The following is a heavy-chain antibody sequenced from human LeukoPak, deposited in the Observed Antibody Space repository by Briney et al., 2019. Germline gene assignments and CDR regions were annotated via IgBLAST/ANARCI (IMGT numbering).Heavy chain of an antibody. CDR2: ISSSGNTI. J-gene: IGHJ6*03. CDR3: AREGLERYYYYYMDV. CDR1: GFVFSDYY. D-gene: IGHD1-1*01. V-gene: IGHV3-11*01. Sequence: PGGSLRLSCAASGFVFSDYYVTWIRQAPGKGLEWVSYISSSGNTIYYADSVKGRFTISRDNAKNSLYLQMNSLRAEDTAVYYCAREGLERYYYYYMDVWGKGTTVTVSS.